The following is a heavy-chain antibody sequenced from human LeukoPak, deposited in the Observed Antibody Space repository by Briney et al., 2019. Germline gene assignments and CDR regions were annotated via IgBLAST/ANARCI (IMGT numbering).Heavy chain of an antibody. Sequence: GGSQRLSCAASGFTFSSYAMHWVRQAPGKGLEWVAVISYDGSNKYYADSVKGRFTISRDNSKNTLYLQMNSLRAEDTAVYYCARDSAIAAAGSYFDYWGQGTLVTVSS. D-gene: IGHD6-13*01. CDR1: GFTFSSYA. CDR3: ARDSAIAAAGSYFDY. J-gene: IGHJ4*02. V-gene: IGHV3-30-3*01. CDR2: ISYDGSNK.